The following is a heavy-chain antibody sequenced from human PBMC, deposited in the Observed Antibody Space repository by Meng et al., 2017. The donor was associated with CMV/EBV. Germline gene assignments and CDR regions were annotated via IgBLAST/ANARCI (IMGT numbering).Heavy chain of an antibody. Sequence: EEYARTLPKHTQDLTRNCTISGFSLSTIGLVVGWIPQRPGQALEGLAVIYWDDDKRYSPSLKSRLTITNETSKNQVVLTMTNMDPVETATYYCAHRGSYGYHGYWGQGTLVTVSS. CDR1: GFSLSTIGLV. J-gene: IGHJ4*02. V-gene: IGHV2-5*02. CDR2: IYWDDDK. CDR3: AHRGSYGYHGY. D-gene: IGHD5-18*01.